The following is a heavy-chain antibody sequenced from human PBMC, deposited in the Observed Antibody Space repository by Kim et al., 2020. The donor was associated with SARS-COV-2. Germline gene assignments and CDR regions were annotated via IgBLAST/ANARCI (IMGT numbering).Heavy chain of an antibody. V-gene: IGHV3-21*01. Sequence: YADSVKGRCIISRDNAQNLLYLQMSGLRDEDKAVYFCARSYSGTYYGPEYWGQGTLVIVSS. CDR3: ARSYSGTYYGPEY. J-gene: IGHJ4*02. D-gene: IGHD1-26*01.